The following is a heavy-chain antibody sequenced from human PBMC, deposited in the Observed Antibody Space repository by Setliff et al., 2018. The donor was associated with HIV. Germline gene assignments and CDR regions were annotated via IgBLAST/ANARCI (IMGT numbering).Heavy chain of an antibody. CDR1: GFTFSSYA. CDR3: ARGGFGVVIIERLGVDY. J-gene: IGHJ4*02. CDR2: ISGSGGST. D-gene: IGHD3-3*01. Sequence: GGSLRLSCAASGFTFSSYAMSWVRQAPGKGLEWVSAISGSGGSTYYADSVKGRFTISRDNSKNTLYLQMNSLRAEDTAVYYCARGGFGVVIIERLGVDYWGQGTKVTVSS. V-gene: IGHV3-23*01.